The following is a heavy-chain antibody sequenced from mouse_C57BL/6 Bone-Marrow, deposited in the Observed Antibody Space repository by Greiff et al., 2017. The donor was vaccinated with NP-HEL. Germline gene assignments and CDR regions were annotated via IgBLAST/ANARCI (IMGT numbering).Heavy chain of an antibody. J-gene: IGHJ3*01. CDR1: GYTFTTYW. D-gene: IGHD1-1*01. Sequence: QVQLQQPGAELVKPGASVKLSCKASGYTFTTYWMQWVKQRPGQGLEWIGEIDPSDSYTNYNQKFKGKATLTVDTSSSTANMQLSSLTSEDSAVYYGARKAYYGRSYEVAYWGQGTLVTVSA. V-gene: IGHV1-50*01. CDR2: IDPSDSYT. CDR3: ARKAYYGRSYEVAY.